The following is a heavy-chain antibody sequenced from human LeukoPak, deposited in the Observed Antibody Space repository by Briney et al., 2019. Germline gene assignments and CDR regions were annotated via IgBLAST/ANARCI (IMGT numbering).Heavy chain of an antibody. CDR1: GYTFTSYY. CDR3: ARSSAYYNEADM. V-gene: IGHV1-46*01. J-gene: IGHJ3*02. Sequence: ASVKVSCKTRGYTFTSYYVYWVRQSPGPGLEWMGIINPSGGSTTYAQKFQGRLTMTSDTSTSTVYMELSSLRSEDTAVYYCARSSAYYNEADMWGQGTMVTVSS. D-gene: IGHD3-9*01. CDR2: INPSGGST.